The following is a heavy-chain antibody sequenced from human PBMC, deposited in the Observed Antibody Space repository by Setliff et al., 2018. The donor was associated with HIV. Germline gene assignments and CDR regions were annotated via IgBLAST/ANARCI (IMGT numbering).Heavy chain of an antibody. CDR2: ISYTGST. Sequence: PSETLSLTCTVSGVSIENNFWSWFRQPPGKGLEWIGYISYTGSTNYDPSLKSRLTIVADASKNQFSLKLSYVTAADTAFYYCARQSPQIRYLDWLNAFDIWGQGTMVTVSS. J-gene: IGHJ3*02. D-gene: IGHD3-9*01. CDR1: GVSIENNF. CDR3: ARQSPQIRYLDWLNAFDI. V-gene: IGHV4-59*08.